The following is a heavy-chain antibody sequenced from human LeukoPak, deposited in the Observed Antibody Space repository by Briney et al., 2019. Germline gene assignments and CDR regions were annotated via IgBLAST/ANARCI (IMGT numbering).Heavy chain of an antibody. D-gene: IGHD1-26*01. CDR1: GGSISSGGYY. Sequence: SQTLSLTCTVSGGSISSGGYYWSWIRQPPGKGLEWIGEINHSGSTNYNPSLKSRVTISVDTSKNQFSLKLSSVTAADTAVYYCASLVGATTLDYWGQGTLVAVSS. CDR2: INHSGST. J-gene: IGHJ4*02. V-gene: IGHV4-30-2*01. CDR3: ASLVGATTLDY.